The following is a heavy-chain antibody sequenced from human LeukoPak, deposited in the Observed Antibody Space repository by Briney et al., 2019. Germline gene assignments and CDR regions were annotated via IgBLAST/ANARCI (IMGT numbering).Heavy chain of an antibody. D-gene: IGHD2-2*01. Sequence: SETLSLTCTVSGGSISSGSYYWGWIRQPPGKGLEWIGSIYYSGSTHYNPSLKSRVTISVDTSKSQFSLRLSSVTAADTAVYYCARQGRGIQLQTYFDYWGQGTLVTVSS. V-gene: IGHV4-39*01. CDR3: ARQGRGIQLQTYFDY. J-gene: IGHJ4*02. CDR1: GGSISSGSYY. CDR2: IYYSGST.